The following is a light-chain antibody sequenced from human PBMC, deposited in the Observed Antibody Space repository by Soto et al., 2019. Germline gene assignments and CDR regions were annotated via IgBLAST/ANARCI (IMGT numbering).Light chain of an antibody. J-gene: IGKJ1*01. CDR3: QQENFPIARGL. Sequence: EIVLTQSPGSLSLSPGERATFSCRASQSVSSSHLGWYQQKPGQAPRLLIYASSRTTGIPDRFSGSGSGTDVTLIIRRLEHEDYAVYCCQQENFPIARGLFGQGAKVEI. V-gene: IGKV3-20*01. CDR1: QSVSSSH. CDR2: AS.